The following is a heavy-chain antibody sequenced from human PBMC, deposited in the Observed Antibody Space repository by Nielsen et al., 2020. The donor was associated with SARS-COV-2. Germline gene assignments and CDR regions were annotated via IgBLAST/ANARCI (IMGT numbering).Heavy chain of an antibody. D-gene: IGHD3-10*01. CDR1: VGPFSSYA. CDR3: ASGVITTFDY. Sequence: SSVNVFCLPSVGPFSSYAIRWVRQAPGQGLEWMGGIIPIFGTANYAQKFQGRVTITADKSTSTAYMELSSLRSEDTTVYYCASGVITTFDYWGQGTLVTVSS. V-gene: IGHV1-69*06. J-gene: IGHJ4*02. CDR2: IIPIFGTA.